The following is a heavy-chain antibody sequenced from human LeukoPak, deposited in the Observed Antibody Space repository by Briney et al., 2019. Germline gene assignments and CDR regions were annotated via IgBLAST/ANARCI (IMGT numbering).Heavy chain of an antibody. CDR1: GFTFSTYE. D-gene: IGHD5-24*01. J-gene: IGHJ4*02. CDR2: ISGTGTTI. Sequence: GGSLRLSCAASGFTFSTYEMNSVRQAPGKGLEWVSYISGTGTTIYYADSVKGRFTISRDNAKNSLYLQMNSLRAEDTAVYYCATVVRDGYNRIDYWGQGTLVTVSS. V-gene: IGHV3-48*03. CDR3: ATVVRDGYNRIDY.